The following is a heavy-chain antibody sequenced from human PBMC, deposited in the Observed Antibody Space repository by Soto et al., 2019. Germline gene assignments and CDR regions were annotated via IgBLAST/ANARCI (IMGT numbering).Heavy chain of an antibody. CDR2: ISYDGSNK. J-gene: IGHJ5*02. CDR1: GFTFSSYG. V-gene: IGHV3-30*18. D-gene: IGHD5-18*01. CDR3: AKDLCPGGIQLWPQGGGWFDP. Sequence: GGSLRLSCAASGFTFSSYGLHWVRQAPGKGLEWVAVISYDGSNKYYADSVKGRFTISRDNSKNTLYLQMNSLRAEDTAVYYCAKDLCPGGIQLWPQGGGWFDPWGQGTLVTVSS.